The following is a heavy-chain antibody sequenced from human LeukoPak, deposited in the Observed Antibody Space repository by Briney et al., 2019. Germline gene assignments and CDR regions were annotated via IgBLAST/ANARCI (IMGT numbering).Heavy chain of an antibody. V-gene: IGHV3-13*01. D-gene: IGHD6-13*01. J-gene: IGHJ6*02. CDR2: IGTAGDT. CDR1: GITFSTSD. CDR3: ARGSVRVGMDV. Sequence: GGSLRLSCAASGITFSTSDMHWVRQAPGKGLEWVSGIGTAGDTYYADSVKGRFTISRENAKNSLYLQMNSVRAGDTAVYYCARGSVRVGMDVWGQGTTVTVSS.